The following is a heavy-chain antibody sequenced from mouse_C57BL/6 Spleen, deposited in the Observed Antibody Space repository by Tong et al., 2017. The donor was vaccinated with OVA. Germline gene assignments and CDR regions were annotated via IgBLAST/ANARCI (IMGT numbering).Heavy chain of an antibody. D-gene: IGHD6-1*01. V-gene: IGHV1-54*01. CDR3: ARGPLGSFDY. CDR1: GYAFTNYL. J-gene: IGHJ2*01. CDR2: INPGSGGT. Sequence: VQLQESGAELVRPGTSVKVSCKASGYAFTNYLIEWVKQRPGQGLEWIGVINPGSGGTNYNEKFKGKATLTVDQSSSTAYMQLNSLTSEDSAVYYCARGPLGSFDYWGQGTTLTVSS.